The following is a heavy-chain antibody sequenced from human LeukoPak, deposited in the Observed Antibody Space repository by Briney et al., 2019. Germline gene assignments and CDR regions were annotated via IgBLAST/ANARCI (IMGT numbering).Heavy chain of an antibody. CDR2: MNPNSGNT. D-gene: IGHD5-18*01. J-gene: IGHJ5*02. CDR1: GGTFSSYD. Sequence: ASVKVSCKASGGTFSSYDINWVRQATGQGLEWMGWMNPNSGNTGYAQKFQGRVTMTRNTPISTAYMELSSLRSEDTAVYYCARGQPPTWIQLWLRENWFDPWGQGTLVTVSS. V-gene: IGHV1-8*02. CDR3: ARGQPPTWIQLWLRENWFDP.